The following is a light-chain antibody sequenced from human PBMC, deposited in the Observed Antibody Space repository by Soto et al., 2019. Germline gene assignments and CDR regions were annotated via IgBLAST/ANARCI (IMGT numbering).Light chain of an antibody. Sequence: SYELTQPPSVSVAPGKTARITCGGNDIETKSVHWYQQKPGQAPVLVMSFDSDRPSGIPERFSGSNSGNTASLTISRAEAGDEADYYCQVWDRPTDLVFGGGTKLPS. CDR2: FDS. CDR3: QVWDRPTDLV. V-gene: IGLV3-21*04. CDR1: DIETKS. J-gene: IGLJ2*01.